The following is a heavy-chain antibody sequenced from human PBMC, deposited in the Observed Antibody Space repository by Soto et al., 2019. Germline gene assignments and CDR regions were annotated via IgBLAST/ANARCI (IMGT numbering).Heavy chain of an antibody. CDR1: GFTFSSYA. V-gene: IGHV3-64*01. CDR2: ISSNGGST. Sequence: GGSLRLSCAASGFTFSSYAMHWVRQAPGKGLEYVSAISSNGGSTYYANSVKGRFTISRDNSKNTLYLQMGSLRAEDMAVYYCARTDSGYDLGNYYYYYMDVWGKGTTVTVSS. D-gene: IGHD5-12*01. J-gene: IGHJ6*03. CDR3: ARTDSGYDLGNYYYYYMDV.